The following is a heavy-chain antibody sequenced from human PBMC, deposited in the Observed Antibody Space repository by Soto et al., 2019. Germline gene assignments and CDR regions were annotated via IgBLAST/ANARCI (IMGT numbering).Heavy chain of an antibody. CDR1: GFTFSSYA. V-gene: IGHV3-30-3*01. J-gene: IGHJ6*02. CDR3: ARVLRGVSTRYYYYYGMDV. Sequence: QVQLVESGGGVVQPGGSLRLSCAASGFTFSSYAMHWVRQAPGKGLEWVAVISYDGSNKYYADSVKGRFTISRDNSKNTLYLQMNSLRAEDTAVYYCARVLRGVSTRYYYYYGMDVWGQGTTVTVSS. D-gene: IGHD3-10*01. CDR2: ISYDGSNK.